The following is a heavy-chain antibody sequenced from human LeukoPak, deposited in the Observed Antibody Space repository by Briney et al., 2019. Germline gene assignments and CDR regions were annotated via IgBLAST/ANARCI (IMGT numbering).Heavy chain of an antibody. V-gene: IGHV3-23*01. Sequence: GGSLRLSCAASGFTFSTYAMSWVRQTPGKGLQWVSAIAQNAGDTYYADSVKGRFTISRDNSRNTLYLQMNSLRAEDTAVYYCAKVDAAVTYYYGMDVWGQGTAITVSS. J-gene: IGHJ6*02. CDR3: AKVDAAVTYYYGMDV. CDR1: GFTFSTYA. CDR2: IAQNAGDT. D-gene: IGHD4-11*01.